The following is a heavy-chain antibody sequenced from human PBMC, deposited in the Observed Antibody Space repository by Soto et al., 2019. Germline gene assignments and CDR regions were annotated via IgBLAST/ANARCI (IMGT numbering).Heavy chain of an antibody. V-gene: IGHV3-48*01. CDR3: ARDGXXXXXXVFILDFFS. Sequence: EVQLVESGGGLVQPGGSLRLSCAASGFTFSSYSMNWVRQAPGKGLEWVSYISSSSSTIYYADSVKGRFTISRDNAKNSLYLQXNXLRAEDTAVYYXARDGXXXXXXVFILDFFSWGQGTLVTVSS. D-gene: IGHD3-3*01. J-gene: IGHJ4*02. CDR1: GFTFSSYS. CDR2: ISSSSSTI.